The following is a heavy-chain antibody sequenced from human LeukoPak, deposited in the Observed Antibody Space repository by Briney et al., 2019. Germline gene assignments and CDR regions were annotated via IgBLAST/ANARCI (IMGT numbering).Heavy chain of an antibody. CDR1: GFTVSSNY. CDR2: IYSGGST. D-gene: IGHD3-16*01. J-gene: IGHJ6*02. CDR3: ARVRGGRSWYYYGMDV. Sequence: GGSLRLSCAASGFTVSSNYMSWVRQAPGKGLKWVSVIYSGGSTYYADSVKGQFTISRDNSKDRLYLQMNSLRPEDTAMYYCARVRGGRSWYYYGMDVWGRGTTVTVSS. V-gene: IGHV3-53*05.